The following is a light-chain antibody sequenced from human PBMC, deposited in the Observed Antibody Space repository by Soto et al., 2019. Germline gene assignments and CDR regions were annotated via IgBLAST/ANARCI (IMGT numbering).Light chain of an antibody. V-gene: IGKV3-20*01. J-gene: IGKJ1*01. CDR3: QQYGSASWT. Sequence: ELVLTQSPGTLSFSPWERATVSCRASQTVSIKLAWYQQRPGQAPRLLIYGASSRATGIPDRFSGSGSGTEFTLTIIVLEPADFAVYYCQQYGSASWTFGQGTKVDI. CDR2: GAS. CDR1: QTVSIK.